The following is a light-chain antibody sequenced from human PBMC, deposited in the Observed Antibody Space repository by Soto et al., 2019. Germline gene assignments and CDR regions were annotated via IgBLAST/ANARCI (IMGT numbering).Light chain of an antibody. CDR1: QSVFYTSNNKNS. J-gene: IGKJ4*01. CDR3: QEYYSAPLT. V-gene: IGKV4-1*01. Sequence: DIVMTQSPDSLAVSLGERATINCKSSQSVFYTSNNKNSLAWYQQKPGQPPKLLIYWASTRESGVPARVSGSGYGTDFTLTISSLQAEDVAVYYCQEYYSAPLTFGGGTKVEIK. CDR2: WAS.